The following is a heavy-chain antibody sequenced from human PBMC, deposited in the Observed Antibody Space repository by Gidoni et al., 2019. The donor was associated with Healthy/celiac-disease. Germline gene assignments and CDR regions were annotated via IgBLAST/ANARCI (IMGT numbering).Heavy chain of an antibody. CDR3: ARLSGSGSYYKSSYYYGMDV. V-gene: IGHV5-51*01. CDR2: IYPGDADT. J-gene: IGHJ6*02. Sequence: EVQLFQSGAEVNKPGASLKIPCKGSGYIFTSYWIGRVRQMPGKGLEWMRIIYPGDADTRYSASFQGQVTISADKSISTAYLQWSSLKASDTAMYYCARLSGSGSYYKSSYYYGMDVWGQGTTVTVSS. CDR1: GYIFTSYW. D-gene: IGHD3-10*01.